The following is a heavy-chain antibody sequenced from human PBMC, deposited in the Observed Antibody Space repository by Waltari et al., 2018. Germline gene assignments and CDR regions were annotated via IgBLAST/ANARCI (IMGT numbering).Heavy chain of an antibody. J-gene: IGHJ2*01. D-gene: IGHD6-13*01. CDR3: ARIVVQQLVLTPLNWYFDL. V-gene: IGHV4-34*01. CDR1: GGSFSGYY. CDR2: INHSGSP. Sequence: QVQLQQWGAGLLKPSETLSLTCAVYGGSFSGYYWSWIRQPPGKGLEWIGEINHSGSPNYNPSLKSRVPISVDTSKNQFSLKLSSVTAADTAVYYCARIVVQQLVLTPLNWYFDLWGRGTLVTVSS.